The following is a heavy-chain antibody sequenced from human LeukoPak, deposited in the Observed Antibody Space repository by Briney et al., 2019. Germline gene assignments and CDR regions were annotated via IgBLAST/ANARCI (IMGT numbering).Heavy chain of an antibody. CDR3: ARGTTNYYGASDY. Sequence: PGGPLRLSCAASGFAFNSFVMHWVRQAPGRGLEWVAVISYDGTNRYLADSVKGRFIISRDNPKHTLYLQMSSLRPEDTAVYYCARGTTNYYGASDYWGQGTLVIVSS. D-gene: IGHD3-10*01. J-gene: IGHJ4*02. V-gene: IGHV3-30-3*01. CDR1: GFAFNSFV. CDR2: ISYDGTNR.